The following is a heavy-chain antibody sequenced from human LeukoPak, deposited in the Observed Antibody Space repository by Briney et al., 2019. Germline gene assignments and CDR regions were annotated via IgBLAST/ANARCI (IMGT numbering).Heavy chain of an antibody. CDR1: GYTFTSYG. J-gene: IGHJ4*02. CDR2: ISAYNGNT. V-gene: IGHV1-18*01. CDR3: ARGPSDFWSGYYFGY. D-gene: IGHD3-3*01. Sequence: GASVKVSCKASGYTFTSYGISWVRQAPGQGLEWMGWISAYNGNTNYAQKLQGRVTMTTDTSTSTAYMELRSLRSDDTAVYYCARGPSDFWSGYYFGYWGQGTLVTVSS.